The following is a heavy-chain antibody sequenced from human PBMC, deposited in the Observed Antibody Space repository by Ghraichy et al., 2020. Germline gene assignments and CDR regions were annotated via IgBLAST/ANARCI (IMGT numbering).Heavy chain of an antibody. J-gene: IGHJ2*01. Sequence: SETLSLTCAVYGESLSNYYWTWIRQPPGKGLEWIGEVNYSGSTNYDPSLESRVTISIDTSKSQFSLRLASVTAADTSVYYCARRERSLLRYYFDLWGRGTPVTVAS. V-gene: IGHV4-34*01. D-gene: IGHD1-26*01. CDR1: GESLSNYY. CDR2: VNYSGST. CDR3: ARRERSLLRYYFDL.